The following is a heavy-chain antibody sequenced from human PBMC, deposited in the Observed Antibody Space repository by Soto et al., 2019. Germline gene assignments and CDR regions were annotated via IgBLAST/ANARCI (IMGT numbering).Heavy chain of an antibody. V-gene: IGHV4-61*01. J-gene: IGHJ4*02. CDR3: AKGTTVVIFFDY. D-gene: IGHD4-17*01. CDR1: GGSVSSFIYY. Sequence: PSETLSLTCTVSGGSVSSFIYYWSWIRQPPGKGLEWIGYIYYTGSTNYNPSLKSRVTISVDTSKNQFSLKLSSVTAADTAVYYCAKGTTVVIFFDYWGQGTQVTVSS. CDR2: IYYTGST.